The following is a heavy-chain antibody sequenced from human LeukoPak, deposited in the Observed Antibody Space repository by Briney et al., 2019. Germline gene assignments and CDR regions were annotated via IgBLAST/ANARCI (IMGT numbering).Heavy chain of an antibody. CDR2: ISSSSSYI. D-gene: IGHD6-13*01. V-gene: IGHV3-21*01. Sequence: PGGSLRLSCAASGFTFSSYSMNWVRQAPGKGLEWVSSISSSSSYIYYADSVKGRFTISRDNAKNTLYLQMNSLRAEDTAVYYCARDGYVDWYFDLWGRGTLVTVSS. J-gene: IGHJ2*01. CDR1: GFTFSSYS. CDR3: ARDGYVDWYFDL.